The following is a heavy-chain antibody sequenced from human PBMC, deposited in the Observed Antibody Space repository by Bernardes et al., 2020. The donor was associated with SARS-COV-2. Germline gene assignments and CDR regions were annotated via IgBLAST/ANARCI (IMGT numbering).Heavy chain of an antibody. J-gene: IGHJ4*02. D-gene: IGHD6-19*01. CDR3: AKDSQDSSGYYYFDN. Sequence: GGSLRLSCAASGFSFSTYRMSWVRQAPGKGLEWLSYISGDSGTIYYAGSVRGRFTISRDNARNSLYLHMNSLRVEDTAIYYCAKDSQDSSGYYYFDNWGQGTLVTVSS. CDR1: GFSFSTYR. V-gene: IGHV3-48*01. CDR2: ISGDSGTI.